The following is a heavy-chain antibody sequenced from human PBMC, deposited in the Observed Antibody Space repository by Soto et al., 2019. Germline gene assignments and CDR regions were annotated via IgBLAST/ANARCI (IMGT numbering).Heavy chain of an antibody. CDR3: ARHLGYDSSGYYRNWFDP. CDR2: IYYSGST. D-gene: IGHD3-22*01. J-gene: IGHJ5*02. V-gene: IGHV4-59*08. CDR1: GGSISSYY. Sequence: SETLSLTCSVSGGSISSYYWSWIRQPPGKGLEWIGYIYYSGSTNYNPSLKSRDTISVDTSKNQFSLKLSSVTAADTAVYYCARHLGYDSSGYYRNWFDPWGQGTLVTVS.